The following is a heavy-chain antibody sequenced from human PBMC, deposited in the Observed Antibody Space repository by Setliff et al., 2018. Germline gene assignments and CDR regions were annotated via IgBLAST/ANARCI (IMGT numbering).Heavy chain of an antibody. CDR3: ASRTTGPGGWFNY. J-gene: IGHJ4*02. V-gene: IGHV4-39*01. CDR1: GGSITTSSYS. D-gene: IGHD1-1*01. Sequence: SETLSLTCTVSGGSITTSSYSWGWIRQPPGKGLEWIGTIYYTGTTYYSPSLKSRVTISVDTSKNQFSLRLASVTAAYTAIYYCASRTTGPGGWFNYWGQGALVTVSS. CDR2: IYYTGTT.